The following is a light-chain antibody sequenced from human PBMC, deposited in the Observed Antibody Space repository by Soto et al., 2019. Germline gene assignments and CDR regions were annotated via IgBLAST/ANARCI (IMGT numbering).Light chain of an antibody. CDR3: SSFAGISSFV. J-gene: IGLJ1*01. V-gene: IGLV2-8*01. Sequence: QSVLTQPPSASGSPGQSVTISCTGTTSDIGAYNYVSWYQQRPGKAPKLIIYEVTRRPSGVPDRIFGSKSYTTASLTVSGLQAEDEADYYCSSFAGISSFVFGTGTKLTVL. CDR1: TSDIGAYNY. CDR2: EVT.